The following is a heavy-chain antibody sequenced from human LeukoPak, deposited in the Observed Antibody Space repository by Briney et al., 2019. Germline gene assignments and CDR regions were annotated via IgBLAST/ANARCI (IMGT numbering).Heavy chain of an antibody. CDR3: ARHSYGTFDY. Sequence: ASETLSLTCTVSGDSINTKSYYWGWIRQPPGKGLEWIGSIYYSGNTYYNPSLKSRVTLSIDTSKNQVSLRLSSATAADTAVYYCARHSYGTFDYWGQGTLVTVSS. J-gene: IGHJ4*02. CDR2: IYYSGNT. V-gene: IGHV4-39*01. CDR1: GDSINTKSYY. D-gene: IGHD5-18*01.